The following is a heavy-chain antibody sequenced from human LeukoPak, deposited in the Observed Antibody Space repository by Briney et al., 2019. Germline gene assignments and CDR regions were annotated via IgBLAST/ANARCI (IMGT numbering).Heavy chain of an antibody. CDR3: ARDYYGDRYFDY. V-gene: IGHV1-2*02. Sequence: GASVKVSCKASGYTFTAYYIHWVRQAPEQGLEWMGWINPNTGGTNNAQKFQGRVTMTRDTSITTAYMELSRLRSDDTAVYYCARDYYGDRYFDYWGQGTLVTVSS. CDR2: INPNTGGT. D-gene: IGHD4-17*01. CDR1: GYTFTAYY. J-gene: IGHJ4*02.